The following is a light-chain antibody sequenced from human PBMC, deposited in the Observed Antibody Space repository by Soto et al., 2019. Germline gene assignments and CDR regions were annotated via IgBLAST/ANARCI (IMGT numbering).Light chain of an antibody. V-gene: IGKV3-15*01. J-gene: IGKJ5*01. Sequence: EKVRTQSPATLSVSPGERATLSCRASQSVSSNLAWYQQKPGQAPRLLIYGASSRATGIPVRFSGSGSGTEFTLTISSLQSEDFAVYYCQQYNNWPLTFGQGTRLESK. CDR2: GAS. CDR1: QSVSSN. CDR3: QQYNNWPLT.